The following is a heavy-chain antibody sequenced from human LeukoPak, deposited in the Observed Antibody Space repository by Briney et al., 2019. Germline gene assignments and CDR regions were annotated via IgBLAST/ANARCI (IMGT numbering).Heavy chain of an antibody. CDR3: ATRPPTYYYDSSGYSDY. D-gene: IGHD3-22*01. V-gene: IGHV1-69*13. CDR2: IIPIFGTA. J-gene: IGHJ4*02. Sequence: GASVKVSCKASGGTFSSYAISWVRQAPGQGLEWMGGIIPIFGTANYAQKFQGRVTITADESTSTAYMELSSLRSEDTAVYYCATRPPTYYYDSSGYSDYWGQGTLVTVSS. CDR1: GGTFSSYA.